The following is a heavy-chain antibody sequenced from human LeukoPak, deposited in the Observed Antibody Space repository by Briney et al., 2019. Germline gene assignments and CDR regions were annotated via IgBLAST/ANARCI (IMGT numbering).Heavy chain of an antibody. D-gene: IGHD3-10*01. V-gene: IGHV3-30*03. CDR2: ISYDGSNK. Sequence: GGSLRLSCAASGFTFSSYGMHWVRQAPGKGLEWVAVISYDGSNKYYADSVKGRFTISRDNAKNSLYLQMNSLRAEDTAVYYCASGSTAIDYWGQGTLVTVSS. J-gene: IGHJ4*02. CDR3: ASGSTAIDY. CDR1: GFTFSSYG.